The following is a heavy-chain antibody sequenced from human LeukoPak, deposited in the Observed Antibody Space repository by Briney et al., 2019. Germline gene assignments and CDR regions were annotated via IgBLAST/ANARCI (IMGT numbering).Heavy chain of an antibody. CDR1: GFTFSSYW. V-gene: IGHV3-30*03. CDR2: ISYDGSNK. CDR3: ASYYYGSGRIDY. Sequence: PGGSLRLSCAASGFTFSSYWMSWVRQTPGKGLEWVAVISYDGSNKYYADSVKGRFTISRDNSKNTLYLQMNSLRAEDTAVYYCASYYYGSGRIDYWGQGTLVTVSS. J-gene: IGHJ4*02. D-gene: IGHD3-10*01.